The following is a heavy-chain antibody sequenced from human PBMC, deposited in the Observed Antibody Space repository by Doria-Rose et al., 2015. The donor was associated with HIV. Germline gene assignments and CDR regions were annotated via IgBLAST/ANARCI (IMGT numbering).Heavy chain of an antibody. V-gene: IGHV2-26*01. J-gene: IGHJ4*02. Sequence: QITLKESGPVLVKPTETLTLTCTVSGVSLSSPGMGVSWIRQPPGKALEWLANIFSNDERSYNPSLKSRLTISRGTSNSQVVHTMTDRDPVDTATYYCARIKSSRWYHKYYFDFWGQGTLVIVPA. CDR2: IFSNDER. CDR3: ARIKSSRWYHKYYFDF. CDR1: GVSLSSPGMG. D-gene: IGHD6-13*01.